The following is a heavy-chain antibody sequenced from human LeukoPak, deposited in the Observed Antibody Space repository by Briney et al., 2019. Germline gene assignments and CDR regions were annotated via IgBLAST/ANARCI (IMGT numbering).Heavy chain of an antibody. CDR2: IIPIFGTA. CDR3: AGDLIGIVVGGAFDI. CDR1: GGTFSSYA. D-gene: IGHD3-22*01. J-gene: IGHJ3*02. Sequence: SVKVSCKASGGTFSSYAISWVRQAPGQGLEWMGGIIPIFGTANYAQKFQGRVTITADESTSTAYMELSSLRSEDTAVYYCAGDLIGIVVGGAFDIWGQGTMVTVSS. V-gene: IGHV1-69*01.